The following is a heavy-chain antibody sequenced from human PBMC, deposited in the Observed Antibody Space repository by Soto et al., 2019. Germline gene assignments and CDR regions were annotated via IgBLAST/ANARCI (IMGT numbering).Heavy chain of an antibody. D-gene: IGHD5-18*01. V-gene: IGHV1-69*12. CDR1: GGTFSTYA. CDR2: IIPMFGTA. CDR3: ASGIQLWLRRINNGYSG. Sequence: QVQLVQSGAEVKKPESSVKVSCKAPGGTFSTYAISWVRQAPGQGLEWMGGIIPMFGTANYAQRCQDRVTITADESTNTVYTELSSLRSEDTAVYFCASGIQLWLRRINNGYSGWGQGTLVTVSS. J-gene: IGHJ4*02.